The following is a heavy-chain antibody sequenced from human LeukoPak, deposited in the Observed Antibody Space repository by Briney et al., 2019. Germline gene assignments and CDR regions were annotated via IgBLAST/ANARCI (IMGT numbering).Heavy chain of an antibody. J-gene: IGHJ6*02. CDR1: GYTFTSYG. Sequence: ASVKVSCKASGYTFTSYGISWVRQAAGQGLEWMGWISAYNGNTNYAQKLQGRVTMTTDTSTSTAYMELRSLRSDDTAVYYCARWGATRRYYYGMDVWGQGTTVTVSS. CDR3: ARWGATRRYYYGMDV. CDR2: ISAYNGNT. D-gene: IGHD1-26*01. V-gene: IGHV1-18*01.